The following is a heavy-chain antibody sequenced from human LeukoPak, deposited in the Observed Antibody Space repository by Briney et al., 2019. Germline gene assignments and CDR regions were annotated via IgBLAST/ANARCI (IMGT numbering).Heavy chain of an antibody. D-gene: IGHD3-22*01. V-gene: IGHV3-48*03. CDR1: GFTFSSYE. CDR3: ARALNLGYYDSRGGKDARSDAFDI. J-gene: IGHJ3*02. Sequence: GGSLRLSCAASGFTFSSYEMNWVRQAPGKGLEWVSYISSSGDTIYYADSVKGRFTISRDNAKNSLYLQMNSLRAEDTAVYYCARALNLGYYDSRGGKDARSDAFDIWGQGTMVTVPS. CDR2: ISSSGDTI.